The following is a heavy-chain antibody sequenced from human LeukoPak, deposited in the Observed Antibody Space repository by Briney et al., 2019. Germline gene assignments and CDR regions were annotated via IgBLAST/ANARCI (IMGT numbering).Heavy chain of an antibody. V-gene: IGHV3-7*01. CDR2: IKQDGSEI. Sequence: GGSLRLSCAASGFTFSSYWMSWVRQAPGKGLEWVANIKQDGSEINYVDSVKGRFTISRDNAKNSLYLQMNSLRAEDTAVYYCARGAGGPGKRTFDYWGQGTLVTVSS. D-gene: IGHD1-14*01. CDR1: GFTFSSYW. J-gene: IGHJ4*02. CDR3: ARGAGGPGKRTFDY.